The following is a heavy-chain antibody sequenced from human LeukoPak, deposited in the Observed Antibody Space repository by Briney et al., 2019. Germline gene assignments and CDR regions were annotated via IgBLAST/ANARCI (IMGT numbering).Heavy chain of an antibody. CDR1: GASISSYY. D-gene: IGHD3-10*01. V-gene: IGHV4-59*12. CDR3: AREKNSGGLFDY. CDR2: IYHSGST. Sequence: SETLSLTCTVSGASISSYYWSWIRQPPGKGLEWIGYIYHSGSTYYNPSLKSRVTISVDRSKNQFSLKLSSVTAADTAVYYCAREKNSGGLFDYWGQGTLVTVSS. J-gene: IGHJ4*02.